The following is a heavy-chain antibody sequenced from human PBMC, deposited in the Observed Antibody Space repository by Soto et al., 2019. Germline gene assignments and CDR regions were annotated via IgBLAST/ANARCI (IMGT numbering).Heavy chain of an antibody. Sequence: QVQLQQWGAGLLKPSETLSLTCAVYGGSFSGYYWSWIRQPPGKGLEWIGEINHSGSTNYNPSLRSRVTISVDTSKSQFTRKLSSLTAADTAVYYCARGSGAGYYGSGSYYNGNCYYIDVWGKGTTVTVSS. V-gene: IGHV4-34*01. J-gene: IGHJ6*03. CDR3: ARGSGAGYYGSGSYYNGNCYYIDV. CDR1: GGSFSGYY. D-gene: IGHD3-10*01. CDR2: INHSGST.